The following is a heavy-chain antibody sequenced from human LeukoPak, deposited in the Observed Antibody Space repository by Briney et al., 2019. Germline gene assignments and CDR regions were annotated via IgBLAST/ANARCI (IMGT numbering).Heavy chain of an antibody. V-gene: IGHV3-30*18. J-gene: IGHJ6*02. D-gene: IGHD3-22*01. CDR3: AKARDSSDYYYYGMDV. Sequence: GGSLRLSCAASGFTFSSYGMHWVRQAPGKGLEWVAVISYDGSNKYYADSVKGRFTISRDNSKNTLYLQMNSLRAEDTAVYYCAKARDSSDYYYYGMDVWGQGTTVTVSS. CDR2: ISYDGSNK. CDR1: GFTFSSYG.